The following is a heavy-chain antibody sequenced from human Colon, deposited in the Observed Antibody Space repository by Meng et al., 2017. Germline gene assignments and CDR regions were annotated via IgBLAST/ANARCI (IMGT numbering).Heavy chain of an antibody. D-gene: IGHD2-2*01. CDR3: VRNPVIPDARTFDF. CDR1: GGSIDSADYY. CDR2: IHSSGNT. Sequence: QVQLQESGPGLVQPSETLSLNCTISGGSIDSADYYWNWIRQPPGKGLEWLGYIHSSGNTYYTPSLKSRLVMSLDTFKNQFSLRLASVKAADTSLYSCVRNPVIPDARTFDFWGQGALVTVSS. V-gene: IGHV4-30-4*01. J-gene: IGHJ4*02.